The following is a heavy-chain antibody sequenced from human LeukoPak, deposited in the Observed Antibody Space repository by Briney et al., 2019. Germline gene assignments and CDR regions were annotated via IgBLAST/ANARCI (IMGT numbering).Heavy chain of an antibody. CDR1: GGSISSYY. CDR3: ARHSYDILTGYHFDY. D-gene: IGHD3-9*01. J-gene: IGHJ4*02. V-gene: IGHV4-59*12. CDR2: IYYSGST. Sequence: SETLSLTCTVSGGSISSYYWSWIRQPPGKGLEWIGYIYYSGSTNYNPSLKSRVTISVDKSKNQFSLKLSSVTAADTAVYYCARHSYDILTGYHFDYWGQGTLVTVSS.